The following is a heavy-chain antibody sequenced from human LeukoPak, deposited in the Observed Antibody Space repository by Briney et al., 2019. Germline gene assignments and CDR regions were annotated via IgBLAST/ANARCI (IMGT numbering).Heavy chain of an antibody. V-gene: IGHV4-39*07. CDR1: TFSSYA. CDR2: IYYSGST. CDR3: ARSRYHQYYYDTYPFDI. D-gene: IGHD3-22*01. Sequence: TFSSYAMSWIRQPPGKGLEWIGSIYYSGSTYYNPSLKSRVTISVDTSKNQFSLKLSSVTAADTAVYYCARSRYHQYYYDTYPFDIWGQGTMVTVSS. J-gene: IGHJ3*02.